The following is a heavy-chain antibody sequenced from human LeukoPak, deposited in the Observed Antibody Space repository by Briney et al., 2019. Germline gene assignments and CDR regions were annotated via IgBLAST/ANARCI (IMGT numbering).Heavy chain of an antibody. CDR2: ISSSSSYI. CDR1: GFTVSSYS. V-gene: IGHV3-21*01. D-gene: IGHD6-19*01. J-gene: IGHJ4*02. CDR3: ASVAVAGIEGFDY. Sequence: GGSLRLSCAASGFTVSSYSMNWVRQAPGKGLEWVSSISSSSSYIYYADSVKGRFTISRDNAKNSLYLQMNSLRAEDTAVYYCASVAVAGIEGFDYWGQGTLVTASS.